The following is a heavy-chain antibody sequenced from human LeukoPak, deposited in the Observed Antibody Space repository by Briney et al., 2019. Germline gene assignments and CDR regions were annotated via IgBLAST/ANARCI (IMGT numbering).Heavy chain of an antibody. CDR1: GFTFGDYA. J-gene: IGHJ4*02. D-gene: IGHD6-19*01. Sequence: GGSLRLSCTASGFTFGDYAMSWFRQAPGKGLEWVGFIRSKAYGGTTEYAASVKGRFTISRDDSKSIAYLQMNSLKTEDTAVYYCTLPQWLVTIQLPVIDYWGQGTLVTVSS. V-gene: IGHV3-49*03. CDR3: TLPQWLVTIQLPVIDY. CDR2: IRSKAYGGTT.